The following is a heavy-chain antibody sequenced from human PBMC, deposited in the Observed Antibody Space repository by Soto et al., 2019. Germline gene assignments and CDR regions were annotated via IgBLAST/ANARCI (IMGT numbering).Heavy chain of an antibody. V-gene: IGHV3-9*01. CDR1: GFTVDDYA. CDR2: ISANGDNV. D-gene: IGHD4-17*01. Sequence: GGSLRLSCVASGFTVDDYAMHWVRQAPGKGLEWVSGISANGDNVDYADSVKGRFTVSRDNAKNSLFLQMNSLRPEDTALYYCAKDMKWGGMTTIHYFDSWGQGTTVTVSS. CDR3: AKDMKWGGMTTIHYFDS. J-gene: IGHJ4*01.